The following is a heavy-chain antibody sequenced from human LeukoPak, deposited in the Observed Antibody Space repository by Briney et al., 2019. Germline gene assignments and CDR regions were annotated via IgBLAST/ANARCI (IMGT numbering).Heavy chain of an antibody. CDR2: INQDGSEK. D-gene: IGHD3-10*02. CDR3: AELGITMIGGV. J-gene: IGHJ6*04. Sequence: PGGSLRLSCAASGFTFSSYWMTWVRQAPGKWLEWVANINQDGSEKYYVDSMKGRFTISRDNAKNSLYLQMNSLRAEDTAVYYCAELGITMIGGVWGKGTTVTISS. CDR1: GFTFSSYW. V-gene: IGHV3-7*02.